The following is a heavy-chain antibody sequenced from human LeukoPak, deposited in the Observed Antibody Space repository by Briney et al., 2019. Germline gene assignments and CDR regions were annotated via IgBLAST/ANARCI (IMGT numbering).Heavy chain of an antibody. CDR1: GFTFSSYA. Sequence: GGSLRLSCAASGFTFSSYAMSWVRQAPGKGLEWVSAISGSGGSTYYADSVKGRFTISRDNSKNTLYLQLNSLRAEDTAVYYCAKSNVNIVVVPADTFDYWGQGTLVTVSS. CDR3: AKSNVNIVVVPADTFDY. V-gene: IGHV3-23*01. J-gene: IGHJ4*02. CDR2: ISGSGGST. D-gene: IGHD2-2*01.